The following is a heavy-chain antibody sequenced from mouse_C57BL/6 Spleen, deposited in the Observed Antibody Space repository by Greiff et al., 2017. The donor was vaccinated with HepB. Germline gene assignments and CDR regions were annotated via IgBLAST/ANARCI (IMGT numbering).Heavy chain of an antibody. Sequence: EVQLQQSGAELVRPGASVKLSCTASGFNIKDYYMHWVKQRPEQGLEWIGRIDPEDGDTEYAPKFQGKATMTADKSSNTAYLQLSSLTSEDTAVYDCTTYYSNYVGWFAYWGQGTLVTVSA. D-gene: IGHD2-5*01. CDR3: TTYYSNYVGWFAY. CDR2: IDPEDGDT. V-gene: IGHV14-1*01. CDR1: GFNIKDYY. J-gene: IGHJ3*01.